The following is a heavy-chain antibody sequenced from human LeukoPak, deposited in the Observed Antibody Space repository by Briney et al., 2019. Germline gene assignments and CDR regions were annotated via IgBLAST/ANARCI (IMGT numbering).Heavy chain of an antibody. CDR3: AKVSYSRIQLWYGGFDY. V-gene: IGHV3-30*02. J-gene: IGHJ4*02. Sequence: GGSLRLSCAASGFTFSSYGMHWVRQAPGKGLEWVAFIRYDGSNKYYADSVKGRFTISRDNSKNTLYLQMNSLRAEDTAVYYCAKVSYSRIQLWYGGFDYWGQGTLVTVSS. D-gene: IGHD5-18*01. CDR1: GFTFSSYG. CDR2: IRYDGSNK.